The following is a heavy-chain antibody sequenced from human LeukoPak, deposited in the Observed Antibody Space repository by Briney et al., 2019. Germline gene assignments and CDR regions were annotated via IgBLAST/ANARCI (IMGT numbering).Heavy chain of an antibody. CDR3: ARSGTTMVRGVMSFDY. CDR2: IYTSGST. J-gene: IGHJ4*02. D-gene: IGHD3-10*01. CDR1: GGSISSYY. Sequence: SETLSLTCTVSGGSISSYYWSWIRQPAGKGLEWIGRIYTSGSTNYNPSLKSRVTISVDTSKNQFSLKLSSVTAADTAVYYCARSGTTMVRGVMSFDYWGQGTLVTVSS. V-gene: IGHV4-4*07.